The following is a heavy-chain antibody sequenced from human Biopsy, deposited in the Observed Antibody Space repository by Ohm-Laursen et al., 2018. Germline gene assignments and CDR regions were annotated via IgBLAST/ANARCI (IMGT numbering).Heavy chain of an antibody. CDR3: ARDGGVSYFGLDV. V-gene: IGHV3-7*03. J-gene: IGHJ6*02. CDR2: IKQDGSEK. D-gene: IGHD3-16*01. Sequence: SLRLSCSASGFTFTSYWMSWVRQVPGKGLEWVANIKQDGSEKYYVDSVKGRFTISRDNAKNSLYLQMNSLRTQDTALYYCARDGGVSYFGLDVWGLGTTATVSS. CDR1: GFTFTSYW.